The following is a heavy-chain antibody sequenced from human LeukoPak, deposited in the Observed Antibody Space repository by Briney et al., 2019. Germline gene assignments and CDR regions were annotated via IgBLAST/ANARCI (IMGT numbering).Heavy chain of an antibody. CDR2: IYQRATV. CDR3: ARAFCVGECFVLHIFFDS. J-gene: IGHJ4*02. V-gene: IGHV4-38-2*02. D-gene: IGHD2-21*01. CDR1: GYSISSGYF. Sequence: SETLSLTCNVSGYSISSGYFWGLVRQAPGKGLEWIGSIYQRATVHYNPSLKSRVTISLDTSKNHFSLNLRSMQASDTAVYYCARAFCVGECFVLHIFFDSWGQGTLVTVSS.